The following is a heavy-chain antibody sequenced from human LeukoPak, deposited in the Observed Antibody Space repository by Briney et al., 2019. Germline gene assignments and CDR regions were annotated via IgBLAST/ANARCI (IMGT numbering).Heavy chain of an antibody. CDR3: VRVVTTGSGWYHFDN. V-gene: IGHV3-72*01. J-gene: IGHJ4*02. CDR2: STTTKPNSFTT. D-gene: IGHD1-1*01. Sequence: PGGALRLSCAGTGFSISDHHMDWVGRAPGKGGEGMGRSTTTKPNSFTTQYAASVSGRFTISRDDSPNSLYLHLNSLKTEDTAVYYCVRVVTTGSGWYHFDNWGLGTLVTVSS. CDR1: GFSISDHH.